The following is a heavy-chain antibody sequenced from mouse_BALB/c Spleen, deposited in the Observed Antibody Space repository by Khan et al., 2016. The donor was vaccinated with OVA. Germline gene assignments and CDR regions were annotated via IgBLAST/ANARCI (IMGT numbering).Heavy chain of an antibody. J-gene: IGHJ3*01. CDR1: GYTFTSYY. V-gene: IGHV1-53*01. CDR3: TRSGYGTFAY. CDR2: INPSDGDS. D-gene: IGHD4-1*01. Sequence: QVQLKESGTELVKPGASVRLSCKASGYTFTSYYMYWVKQRPGQGLEWIGEINPSDGDSNFNENFKSKATLTVDKSSTTAYMQLSSLTSEDSAVYYYTRSGYGTFAYWGQGTLVTVSA.